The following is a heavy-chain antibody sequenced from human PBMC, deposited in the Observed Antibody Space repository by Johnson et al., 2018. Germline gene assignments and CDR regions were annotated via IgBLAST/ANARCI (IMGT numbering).Heavy chain of an antibody. CDR2: MNPNSGNT. D-gene: IGHD4-11*01. J-gene: IGHJ6*03. CDR1: GYTFTSYD. Sequence: QLVQSGAEVKKPGASVKVSCKASGYTFTSYDINWVRQATGQGLEWMGWMNPNSGNTGYAQKFQGRVTMTRNTSISTAYMELSSLRSEDTAVYYCARTTTAPIPRYYYYYMDVWGKGTTVTVSS. CDR3: ARTTTAPIPRYYYYYMDV. V-gene: IGHV1-8*01.